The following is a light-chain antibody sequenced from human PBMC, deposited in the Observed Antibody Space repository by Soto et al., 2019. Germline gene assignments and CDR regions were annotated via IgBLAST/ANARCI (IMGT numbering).Light chain of an antibody. CDR2: GVY. CDR3: KQYNNWSFT. Sequence: ELVFPQSPATLSLSPGSSATLSCRASQTVTSGYLAWYQQRPGQAHRILIYGVYTGATGIQDRFSGSGSGTDFTLTIRSMEPEDFAVYYCKQYNNWSFTGGGGNPVDLK. CDR1: QTVTSGY. J-gene: IGKJ4*02. V-gene: IGKV3-20*01.